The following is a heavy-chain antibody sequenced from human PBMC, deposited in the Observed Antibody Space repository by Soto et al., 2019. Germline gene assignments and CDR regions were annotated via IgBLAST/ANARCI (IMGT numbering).Heavy chain of an antibody. J-gene: IGHJ6*02. CDR1: GFTFSSYG. D-gene: IGHD6-19*01. CDR2: ILYDGSNK. Sequence: GGSLRLSCAASGFTFSSYGMHWVRQAPGKGLEWVAVILYDGSNKYYADSVKGRFTISRDNSKNTLYLQMNSLRAEDTAVYYCAKDGWWQWPHYGMDVWGQGTTVTVSS. V-gene: IGHV3-30*18. CDR3: AKDGWWQWPHYGMDV.